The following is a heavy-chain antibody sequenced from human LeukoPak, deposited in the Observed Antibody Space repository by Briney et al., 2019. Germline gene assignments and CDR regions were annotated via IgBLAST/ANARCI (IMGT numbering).Heavy chain of an antibody. Sequence: PGGSLRLSCAASGFTFNSYAIHWVRQAPGKGLEWVAVISYDGSKKFYAHSVKGRFTISRDNSKNTLYLQMNSLGAEDTAVYYCARDGWGFDYWGQGTLVTVSS. J-gene: IGHJ4*02. V-gene: IGHV3-30*14. CDR3: ARDGWGFDY. CDR2: ISYDGSKK. D-gene: IGHD7-27*01. CDR1: GFTFNSYA.